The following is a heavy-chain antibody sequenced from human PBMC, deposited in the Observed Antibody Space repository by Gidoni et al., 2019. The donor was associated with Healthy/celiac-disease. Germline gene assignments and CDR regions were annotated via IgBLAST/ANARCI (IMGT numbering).Heavy chain of an antibody. CDR3: ARDLMAALDFDY. CDR2: MYSGGRT. V-gene: IGHV3-66*02. J-gene: IGHJ4*02. Sequence: EVQLVESGGGLVQPGGSLRLPCAASGFTVSSNYMSWVRQAPGKGLEWFAVMYSGGRTYYADSVNGRFTISRDNSKNTLYLQMNSLRAEDTAVYYCARDLMAALDFDYWGQGTLVTVSS. CDR1: GFTVSSNY. D-gene: IGHD6-19*01.